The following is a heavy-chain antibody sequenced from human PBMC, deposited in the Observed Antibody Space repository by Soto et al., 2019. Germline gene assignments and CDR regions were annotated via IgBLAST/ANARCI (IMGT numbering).Heavy chain of an antibody. CDR3: LSSSSHYYYGMDV. V-gene: IGHV1-69*13. D-gene: IGHD6-6*01. CDR2: IIPIFGTA. CDR1: GGTFSSYA. J-gene: IGHJ6*02. Sequence: ASVKVSCKASGGTFSSYAISWVRQAPGQGLEWMGGIIPIFGTANYAQKFQGRVTITADESTSTAYMELSSLRSEDTAVYYCLSSSSHYYYGMDVWGQGTTVTVSS.